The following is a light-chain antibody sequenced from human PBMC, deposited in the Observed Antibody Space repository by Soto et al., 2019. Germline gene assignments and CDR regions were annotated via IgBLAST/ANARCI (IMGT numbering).Light chain of an antibody. J-gene: IGKJ1*01. CDR3: QQYNSYAPT. Sequence: DIQLTQSPSFLSASVGDRVTITCRASQGISSYLAWYQQKPGKAPKLLIYDASSLESGVPSRFSGSGSGTEFTLTISSLQPDDFATYYCQQYNSYAPTFGQGTKVEIK. CDR1: QGISSY. V-gene: IGKV1-9*01. CDR2: DAS.